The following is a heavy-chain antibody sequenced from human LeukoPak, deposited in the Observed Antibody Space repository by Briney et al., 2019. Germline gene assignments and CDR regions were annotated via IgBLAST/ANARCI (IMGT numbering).Heavy chain of an antibody. D-gene: IGHD2-2*01. J-gene: IGHJ4*02. CDR2: WHFASNK. CDR3: ARDLCSTTSCFDY. CDR1: GFIFSSYG. Sequence: GGSLRLSCVPSGFIFSSYGIHWVRQAPGKGLEWVAWHFASNKYYAESVRGRFTMSRDNSKSTLYLQMDSLRVEDTAVYYCARDLCSTTSCFDYWGQGTLVSVSS. V-gene: IGHV3-33*01.